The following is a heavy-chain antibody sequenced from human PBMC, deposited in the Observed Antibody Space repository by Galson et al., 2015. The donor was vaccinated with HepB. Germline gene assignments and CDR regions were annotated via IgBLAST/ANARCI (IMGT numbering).Heavy chain of an antibody. CDR1: GYTFTDNC. CDR2: INPNSGVT. Sequence: SVKVSCKASGYTFTDNCIHWVRQAPGQGLEWMGSINPNSGVTHYAQRLQGRVTMTRDTSISTAYMEVNRLTSDDTAMYFCARVRVKGYTYGNGLDYWGQGTLVTVSS. V-gene: IGHV1-2*02. CDR3: ARVRVKGYTYGNGLDY. D-gene: IGHD5-18*01. J-gene: IGHJ4*02.